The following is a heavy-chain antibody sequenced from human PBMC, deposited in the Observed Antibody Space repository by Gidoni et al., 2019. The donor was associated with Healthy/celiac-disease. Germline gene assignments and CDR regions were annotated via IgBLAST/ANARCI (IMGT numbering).Heavy chain of an antibody. CDR3: ARENDSSGYYSRGAFDI. CDR1: GGSISSGDYY. Sequence: QVQLQESGPGLVKPSQTLSLTCIVSGGSISSGDYYWSWIRQPPGKGLEWIGYIYYSGSTYYNPSLKSRVTISVDTSKNQFSLKLSSVTAADTAVYYCARENDSSGYYSRGAFDIWGQGTMVTVSS. J-gene: IGHJ3*02. V-gene: IGHV4-30-4*01. CDR2: IYYSGST. D-gene: IGHD3-22*01.